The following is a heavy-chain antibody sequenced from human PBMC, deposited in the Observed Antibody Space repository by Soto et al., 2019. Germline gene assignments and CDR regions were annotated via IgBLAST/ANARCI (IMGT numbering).Heavy chain of an antibody. CDR1: GYTFTSYG. CDR3: ARVRGYRYYYGSGTTRHYDY. D-gene: IGHD3-10*01. V-gene: IGHV1-18*01. CDR2: ISAYNGNT. Sequence: QVQLVQSGAEVKKPGASVKVSCKASGYTFTSYGISWVRQAPGQGLEWMGWISAYNGNTNYAQKLQGRGTMTTDTSTSTAYMELRSLRSDDTAVYYCARVRGYRYYYGSGTTRHYDYWGQGTLVTVSS. J-gene: IGHJ4*02.